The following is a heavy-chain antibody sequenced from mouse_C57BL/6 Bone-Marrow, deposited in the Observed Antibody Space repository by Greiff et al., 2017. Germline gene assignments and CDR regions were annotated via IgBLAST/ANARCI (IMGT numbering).Heavy chain of an antibody. J-gene: IGHJ4*01. CDR1: GFTFSSYA. D-gene: IGHD2-2*01. Sequence: EVKLVESGGGLVKPGGSLKLSCAASGFTFSSYAMSWVRQTPEKRLEWVATISDGGSYTYYPDNVKGRFTISRDNAKNNLYLQLSQLKSEDTAMYYCASAPSMFTMGAYYAMYYWCQGTSVTVSS. CDR3: ASAPSMFTMGAYYAMYY. V-gene: IGHV5-4*03. CDR2: ISDGGSYT.